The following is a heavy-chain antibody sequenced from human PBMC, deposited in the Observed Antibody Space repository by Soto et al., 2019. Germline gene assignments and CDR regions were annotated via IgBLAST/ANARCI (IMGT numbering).Heavy chain of an antibody. CDR1: GYSFTSYW. D-gene: IGHD2-2*01. Sequence: PGESLKISCKGSGYSFTSYWISWVRQMPGKGLEWMGRIDPSDSYTNYSPSFQGQVTISADKSISTAYLQWSSLKASDTAMYYCARQGCSSTSCSQTYYYYGMDVWGQGTTVTVSS. V-gene: IGHV5-10-1*04. CDR3: ARQGCSSTSCSQTYYYYGMDV. J-gene: IGHJ6*02. CDR2: IDPSDSYT.